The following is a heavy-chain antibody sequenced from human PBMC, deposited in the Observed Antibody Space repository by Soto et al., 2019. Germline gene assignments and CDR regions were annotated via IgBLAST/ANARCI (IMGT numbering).Heavy chain of an antibody. Sequence: EVQLVESGGGLVKPGGSLRLSCAASGFTFSSYSMNWVRQAPGKGLEWVSSISSSSSYIYYADSVKGRFTISRDNAKNSLYLQMNSLRAEDTAVYYCARDLVVVAAEGMDVWGQGTTFTVSS. D-gene: IGHD2-2*01. CDR3: ARDLVVVAAEGMDV. J-gene: IGHJ6*02. CDR2: ISSSSSYI. CDR1: GFTFSSYS. V-gene: IGHV3-21*01.